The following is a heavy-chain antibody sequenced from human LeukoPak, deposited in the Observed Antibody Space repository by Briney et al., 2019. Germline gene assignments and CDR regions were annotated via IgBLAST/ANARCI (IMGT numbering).Heavy chain of an antibody. D-gene: IGHD3-3*01. V-gene: IGHV3-49*04. J-gene: IGHJ4*02. Sequence: GRSLRLSCTASGFTFGGYAMSWVRQAPGKGLEWVGFIRSKAYGGTTAYAASVKGRFTIYSADSTLFADLHMNSVKTEDADVFHCTRGGPNDYVFWSGYYNPPDCWGQESLVTVCS. CDR3: TRGGPNDYVFWSGYYNPPDC. CDR1: GFTFGGYA. CDR2: IRSKAYGGTT.